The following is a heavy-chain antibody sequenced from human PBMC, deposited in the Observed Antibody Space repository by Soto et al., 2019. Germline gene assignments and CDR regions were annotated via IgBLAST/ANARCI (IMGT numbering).Heavy chain of an antibody. CDR3: AKMREGEYSHGDYYYYGRDV. CDR1: GFTFSSYG. CDR2: ISYDGSNK. Sequence: QVQLVESGGGVVQPGRSLRVSCAASGFTFSSYGMHWVHQAPGKGLEWVAVISYDGSNKYYADSVKGRFTISRDNSKNTLYLQMNSLSAEDTAVYYCAKMREGEYSHGDYYYYGRDVWGQGTTVTVSS. V-gene: IGHV3-30*18. J-gene: IGHJ6*02. D-gene: IGHD3-16*01.